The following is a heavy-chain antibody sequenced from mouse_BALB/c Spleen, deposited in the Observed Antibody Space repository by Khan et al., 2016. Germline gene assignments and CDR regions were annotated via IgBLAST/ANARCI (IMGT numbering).Heavy chain of an antibody. CDR1: GYSFTGYY. V-gene: IGHV1S34*01. Sequence: LVKTGASVKISCRASGYSFTGYYMHWVKQSHGKSLEWIGYINCYNGATRYNQRFKGKATFAVDTFSSTAYMQFNSPISEDAAVSYCARGGLGGRSYDYWDQGTTVTVSS. J-gene: IGHJ2*01. D-gene: IGHD3-3*01. CDR2: INCYNGAT. CDR3: ARGGLGGRSYDY.